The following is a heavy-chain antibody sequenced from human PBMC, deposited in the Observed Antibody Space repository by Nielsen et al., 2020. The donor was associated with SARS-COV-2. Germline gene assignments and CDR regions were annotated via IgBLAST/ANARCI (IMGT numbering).Heavy chain of an antibody. CDR3: ARRKLGEDY. D-gene: IGHD3-16*01. Sequence: SETLSLTCTVSGGSISNYYYSWIRQSPGKGLEWIGYIYDSGSTMYNPSLKSRVTISVDTSKNQFSLRLTSVTAADTAAYYCARRKLGEDYWGQGTLVTVSS. CDR2: IYDSGST. CDR1: GGSISNYY. V-gene: IGHV4-59*08. J-gene: IGHJ4*02.